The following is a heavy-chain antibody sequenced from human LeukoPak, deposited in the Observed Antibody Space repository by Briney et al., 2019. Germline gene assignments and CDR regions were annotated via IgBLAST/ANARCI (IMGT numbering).Heavy chain of an antibody. Sequence: GGSLRLSCAASGFTFSNAWMNWVRQAPGKELESVSGIRSKTDGETTDSSAPVKGRFIISRDDSKNTLYLQMNSLKIEDTAVYYCTTAPAAVDYWGQGTLVTVSS. CDR3: TTAPAAVDY. J-gene: IGHJ4*02. CDR1: GFTFSNAW. CDR2: IRSKTDGETT. D-gene: IGHD2-15*01. V-gene: IGHV3-15*01.